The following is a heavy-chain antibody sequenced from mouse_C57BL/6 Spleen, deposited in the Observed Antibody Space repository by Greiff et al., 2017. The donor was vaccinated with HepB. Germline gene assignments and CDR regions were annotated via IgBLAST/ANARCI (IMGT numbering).Heavy chain of an antibody. V-gene: IGHV1-26*01. CDR3: AREGYRGFAY. Sequence: EVQLQQSGPELVKPGASVKISCKASGYTFTDYYMNWVKQSHGKSLEWIGDINPNNGGTSYNQKFKGKATLTVDKSSSTAYMELRSLTSEDSAVYYCAREGYRGFAYWGQGTLVTVSA. D-gene: IGHD2-2*01. CDR1: GYTFTDYY. CDR2: INPNNGGT. J-gene: IGHJ3*01.